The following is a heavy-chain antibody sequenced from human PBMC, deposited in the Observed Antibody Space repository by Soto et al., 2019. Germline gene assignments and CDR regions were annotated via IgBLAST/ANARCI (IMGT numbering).Heavy chain of an antibody. V-gene: IGHV1-46*03. D-gene: IGHD4-17*01. CDR3: TRGSLTTVTSPIDY. J-gene: IGHJ4*02. Sequence: ASVKVSCKASGYTFTSYYMHWVRQAPGQGLEWMGIINPSGGGTSYAQKFQGRVTMTSDTSTSTVYMEVSSLRSEDTAVYYCTRGSLTTVTSPIDYWGQGTLVTVS. CDR2: INPSGGGT. CDR1: GYTFTSYY.